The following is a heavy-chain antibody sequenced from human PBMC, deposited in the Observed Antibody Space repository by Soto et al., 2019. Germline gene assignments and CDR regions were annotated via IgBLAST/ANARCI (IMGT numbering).Heavy chain of an antibody. CDR1: GFTFSSNA. J-gene: IGHJ6*02. Sequence: PGGSLRLSCAASGFTFSSNAMHWVRQAPGKGLEWVAVISYDGSNKYYADSVKGRFTISRDNSKNTLYLQMNSLRPEDTAVYYCAREITVRDYYGMDVWGQGTTVTVSS. CDR3: AREITVRDYYGMDV. CDR2: ISYDGSNK. V-gene: IGHV3-30-3*01. D-gene: IGHD4-4*01.